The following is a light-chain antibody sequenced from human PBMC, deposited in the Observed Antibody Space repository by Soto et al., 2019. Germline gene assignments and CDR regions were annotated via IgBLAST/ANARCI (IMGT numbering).Light chain of an antibody. Sequence: EIMLTQSPATLSLSPGERATLSCRASQSVSSYLAWYQQKPGLAPRLILYDTSFRATGIPDRFSGSGSGTDFTLTISRLDPEDFAVYYCQQYGSSPSFGQGTKVDI. CDR2: DTS. V-gene: IGKV3D-20*01. J-gene: IGKJ1*01. CDR3: QQYGSSPS. CDR1: QSVSSY.